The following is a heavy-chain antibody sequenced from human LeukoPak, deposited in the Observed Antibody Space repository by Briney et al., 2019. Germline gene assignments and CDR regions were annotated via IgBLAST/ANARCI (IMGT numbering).Heavy chain of an antibody. CDR2: IYYSGST. J-gene: IGHJ5*02. V-gene: IGHV4-39*01. CDR3: ASHCSSTSCYARVRWFGP. CDR1: GGSISSSSYY. Sequence: PSETLSLTCTVSGGSISSSSYYWGWIRQPPGKGLEWIGSIYYSGSTYYNPSLKSRVTISVDTSKNQFSLKLSSVTAADTAVYYCASHCSSTSCYARVRWFGPWGQGTLVTVSS. D-gene: IGHD2-2*01.